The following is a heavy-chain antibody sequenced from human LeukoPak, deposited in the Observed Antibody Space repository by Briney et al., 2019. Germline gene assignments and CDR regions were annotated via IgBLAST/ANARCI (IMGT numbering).Heavy chain of an antibody. CDR3: ARVGPGYSSSWSIDY. CDR1: GYTFTSYY. CDR2: INPSGGST. V-gene: IGHV1-46*01. J-gene: IGHJ4*02. Sequence: VASVKVSCKASGYTFTSYYMHWVRQAPGQGLEWMGIINPSGGSTSYAQKFQGRVTMTRDTSTSTVYMELSSLRSEDTAVYYCARVGPGYSSSWSIDYWGQGTLVTVSS. D-gene: IGHD6-13*01.